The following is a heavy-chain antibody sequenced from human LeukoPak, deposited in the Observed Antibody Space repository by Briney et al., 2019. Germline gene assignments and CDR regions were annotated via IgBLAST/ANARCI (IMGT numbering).Heavy chain of an antibody. D-gene: IGHD5-24*01. Sequence: PGGSLRLSCAASGFTFSSYWMSWVRQAPGKGLEWVANIKQDGSEKYYVDSVKGRFTISRDNAKNSLYLQMNSLRAEDTAVYYCARQRYTARVEDAFDIWGQGTMVTVSS. V-gene: IGHV3-7*01. CDR1: GFTFSSYW. CDR2: IKQDGSEK. J-gene: IGHJ3*02. CDR3: ARQRYTARVEDAFDI.